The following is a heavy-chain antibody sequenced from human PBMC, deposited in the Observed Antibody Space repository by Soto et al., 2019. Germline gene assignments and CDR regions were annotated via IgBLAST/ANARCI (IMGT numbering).Heavy chain of an antibody. D-gene: IGHD4-17*01. J-gene: IGHJ4*02. CDR3: ARHMTTGFDY. V-gene: IGHV5-51*01. Sequence: PGESLKISCKGSGYSFTSYWISWVRQMPGKGLEWMGRIDPSDSDTRYSPSFQGQVTISADKSISTAYLQWSSLKASDTAMYYCARHMTTGFDYWGQGTLVTVSS. CDR2: IDPSDSDT. CDR1: GYSFTSYW.